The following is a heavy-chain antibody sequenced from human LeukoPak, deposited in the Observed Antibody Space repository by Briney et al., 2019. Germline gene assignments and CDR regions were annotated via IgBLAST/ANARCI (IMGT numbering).Heavy chain of an antibody. V-gene: IGHV1-46*01. CDR3: ARGQYQNYGMDV. J-gene: IGHJ6*02. CDR1: EHTFTNYY. CDR2: INPSGGDT. Sequence: ASVKVSCKASEHTFTNYYMHWVRQAPGQGLEWMGIINPSGGDTSYAQKFQGRVTMTRDTSTSTVYMELSSLTSEDTAVYYCARGQYQNYGMDVWGRGTTVTVSS. D-gene: IGHD4-11*01.